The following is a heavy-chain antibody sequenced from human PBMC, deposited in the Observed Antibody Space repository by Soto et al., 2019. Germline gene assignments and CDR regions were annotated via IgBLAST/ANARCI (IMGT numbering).Heavy chain of an antibody. CDR3: ARDSYYYDSSGWFDP. CDR2: IWYDGSNK. V-gene: IGHV3-33*01. D-gene: IGHD3-22*01. CDR1: GFTFSSYG. J-gene: IGHJ5*02. Sequence: GGSLRLSCAASGFTFSSYGMHWVRQAPGKGLEWVAGIWYDGSNKYYADSVKGRFTISRDNSKNTLYLQMNSLRAEDTAVYYCARDSYYYDSSGWFDPWGQGTLVTVSS.